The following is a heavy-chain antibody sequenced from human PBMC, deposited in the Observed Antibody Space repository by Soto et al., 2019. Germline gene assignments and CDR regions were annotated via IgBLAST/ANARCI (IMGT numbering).Heavy chain of an antibody. CDR1: GGTSRSLS. CDR3: ARDTHSAGGWFDT. V-gene: IGHV1-69*17. J-gene: IGHJ5*02. D-gene: IGHD2-15*01. CDR2: ITPLFGIP. Sequence: QVQLVQSGAEVKKPGSSVKVSCKASGGTSRSLSITWVRQAPGQGLEWMGGITPLFGIPNYPQKFQGRLTINADKSTGKAYLELSSLRSEDTAVYYCARDTHSAGGWFDTWGRGTLVTVSS.